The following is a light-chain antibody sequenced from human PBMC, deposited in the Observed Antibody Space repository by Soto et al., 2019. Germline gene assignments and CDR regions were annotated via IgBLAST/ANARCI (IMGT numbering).Light chain of an antibody. J-gene: IGLJ2*01. CDR1: NSDVGRYNY. Sequence: QSALTQPASVSGSPGQSITISCTGTNSDVGRYNYVSWYQQQPGKAPKLMIYEVSNRPSGVSNRFSGSKSGNTASLTISGLQAEDEADYYCSSYTSSSPVVFGGGTKPTVL. CDR3: SSYTSSSPVV. CDR2: EVS. V-gene: IGLV2-14*01.